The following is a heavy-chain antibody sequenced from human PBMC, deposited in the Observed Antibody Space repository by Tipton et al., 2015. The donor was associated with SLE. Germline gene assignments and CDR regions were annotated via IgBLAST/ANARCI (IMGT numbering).Heavy chain of an antibody. CDR2: INPNSGGT. V-gene: IGHV1-2*02. Sequence: QLVQSGTEVKKPGASVKVSCKASGYTFTGYYMHWVRQAPGQGLEWMGWINPNSGGTNYAQKFQGRVTMTRDTSISTAYMELSRLRSDDTAVYYCARDSYGSGSYYNAGYYYGMDVWGQGTTVTVSS. D-gene: IGHD3-10*01. J-gene: IGHJ6*02. CDR3: ARDSYGSGSYYNAGYYYGMDV. CDR1: GYTFTGYY.